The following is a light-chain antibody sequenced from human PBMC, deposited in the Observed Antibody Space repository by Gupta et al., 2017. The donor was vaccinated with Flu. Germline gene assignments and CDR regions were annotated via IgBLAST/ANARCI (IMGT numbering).Light chain of an antibody. J-gene: IGLJ3*02. Sequence: RVTSCCAGSRDNSGTYNVEWYHQGPGKAPKLIIDRINKRPSGVADRISGSKSGNSASLANRGRRSEDEGDYYCAAWEDSMRVGVFGGGTKLTVL. V-gene: IGLV1-47*01. CDR3: AAWEDSMRVGV. CDR1: RDNSGTYN. CDR2: RIN.